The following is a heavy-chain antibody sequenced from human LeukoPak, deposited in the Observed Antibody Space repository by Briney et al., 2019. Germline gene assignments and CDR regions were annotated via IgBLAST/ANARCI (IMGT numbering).Heavy chain of an antibody. J-gene: IGHJ4*02. CDR3: ASGSGYYFDY. CDR2: IYYSGST. V-gene: IGHV4-59*01. CDR1: GGSISSYY. D-gene: IGHD3-10*01. Sequence: SETQSLTCTVSGGSISSYYWSWIRQPPGKGLEWIGYIYYSGSTNYNPSLKSRVTISVDTSKNQFSLKLGSVTAADTAVYYCASGSGYYFDYWGQGTLVTVSS.